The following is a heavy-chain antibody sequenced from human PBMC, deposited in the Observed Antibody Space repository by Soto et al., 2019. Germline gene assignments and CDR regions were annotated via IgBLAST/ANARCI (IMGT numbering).Heavy chain of an antibody. V-gene: IGHV1-69*01. J-gene: IGHJ4*02. CDR2: IVPMFGTT. D-gene: IGHD4-17*01. Sequence: QVQVVQSGAEVKKPGSSVKVSCKAPGGVLRSYTLNWVRQAPGQGLEWMGGIVPMFGTTTYAQKFQGRVTITADLSTTTAYMELSSLRSEDTAVYYCARDDYTDYGLDYWGQGTLVTVSS. CDR1: GGVLRSYT. CDR3: ARDDYTDYGLDY.